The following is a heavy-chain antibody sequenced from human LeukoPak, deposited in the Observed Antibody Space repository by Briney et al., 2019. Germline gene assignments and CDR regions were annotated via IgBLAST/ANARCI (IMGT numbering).Heavy chain of an antibody. CDR3: ARSRGDISRSYYYYGMDV. J-gene: IGHJ6*02. CDR2: IGSAGTTI. V-gene: IGHV3-11*01. Sequence: TGGSLRLSCAASGFSFSDTFMNWIRQAPGKGLQFVASIGSAGTTIYYADSVEGRFTISRDNAKNSLYLQLNSLRAEDTAIYYCARSRGDISRSYYYYGMDVWGQGTTVTVSS. CDR1: GFSFSDTF. D-gene: IGHD3-9*01.